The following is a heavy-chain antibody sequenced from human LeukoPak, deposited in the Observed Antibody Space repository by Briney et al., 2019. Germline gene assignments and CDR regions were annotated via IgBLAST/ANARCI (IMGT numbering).Heavy chain of an antibody. CDR3: ASIVVVTGTTYGMDV. CDR2: IYYSEST. Sequence: SQTLSLTCTVSGCSISSGGYYWSWIRQHPGKGLEWIWYIYYSESTYYNPSLKSRVTISVATSKNQFSPKLSSVTAADTAVYYCASIVVVTGTTYGMDVWGQGTTVTVSS. V-gene: IGHV4-31*03. CDR1: GCSISSGGYY. J-gene: IGHJ6*02. D-gene: IGHD2-21*02.